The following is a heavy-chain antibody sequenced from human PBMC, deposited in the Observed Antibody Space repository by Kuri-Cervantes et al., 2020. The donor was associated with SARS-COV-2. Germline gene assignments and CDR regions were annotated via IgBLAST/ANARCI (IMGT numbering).Heavy chain of an antibody. CDR3: ASLRRHNDGWFATGYYMDV. V-gene: IGHV4-34*01. J-gene: IGHJ6*03. CDR1: GGSFSNFL. Sequence: SQTLSLTCGVYGGSFSNFLWDWVRQTPGKGLEWIGEINYSGTTNYNPSLKSRVTISVDPSKNLFSLNLTSVTAADTAIYYRASLRRHNDGWFATGYYMDVWGKGTTVTVSS. CDR2: INYSGTT. D-gene: IGHD6-19*01.